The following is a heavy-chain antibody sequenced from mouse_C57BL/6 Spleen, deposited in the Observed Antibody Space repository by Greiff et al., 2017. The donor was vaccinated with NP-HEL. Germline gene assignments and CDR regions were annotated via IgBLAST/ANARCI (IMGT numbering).Heavy chain of an antibody. V-gene: IGHV2-2*01. Sequence: VKLMESGPGLVQPSQSLSITCTVSGFSFTSYGVHWVRQSPGKGLEWLGVIWSGGSTDYNAAFISRLSISKDNSKSQVFFKMNSLQADDTAIYYCARNGNYYYFDYWGQGTTLTVSS. J-gene: IGHJ2*01. CDR1: GFSFTSYG. D-gene: IGHD2-1*01. CDR2: IWSGGST. CDR3: ARNGNYYYFDY.